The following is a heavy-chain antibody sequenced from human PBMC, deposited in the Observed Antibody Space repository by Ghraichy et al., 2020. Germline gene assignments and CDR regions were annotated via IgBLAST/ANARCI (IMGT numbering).Heavy chain of an antibody. CDR2: ISSGTSYI. D-gene: IGHD4-17*01. CDR3: ARDPNGDSNWYFDR. CDR1: GFTFSSYS. V-gene: IGHV3-21*01. Sequence: GGSLRLSCAASGFTFSSYSLNWVRQAPGKGLEWVSSISSGTSYIYYADSVRGRFTISRDNAKNSLFLQMNSLRAEDTAVYYCARDPNGDSNWYFDRWGRGSLVTVST. J-gene: IGHJ2*01.